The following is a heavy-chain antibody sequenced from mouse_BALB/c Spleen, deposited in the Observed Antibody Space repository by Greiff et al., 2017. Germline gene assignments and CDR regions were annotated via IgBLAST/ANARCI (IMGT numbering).Heavy chain of an antibody. Sequence: DVKLQESGTVLARPGASVKMSCKASGYTFTSYWMHWVKQRPGQGLEWIGAIYPGNSDTSYNQKFKGKAKLTAVTSTSTAYMELSSLTNEDSAVYYCTTYYGYAMDYWGQGTSVTVSS. CDR1: GYTFTSYW. CDR2: IYPGNSDT. V-gene: IGHV1-5*01. D-gene: IGHD1-1*01. J-gene: IGHJ4*01. CDR3: TTYYGYAMDY.